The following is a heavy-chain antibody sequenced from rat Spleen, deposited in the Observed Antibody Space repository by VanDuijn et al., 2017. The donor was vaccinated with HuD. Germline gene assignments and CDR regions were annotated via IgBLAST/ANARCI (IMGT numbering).Heavy chain of an antibody. CDR1: GFTFSDYG. V-gene: IGHV5-29*01. Sequence: AASGFTFSDYGMAWVRQAPTKGLEWVATISYGDSSGHSSTYYRDSVKGRFTISRDNAKSTLSLQMDSLRSEDTATYYCARRHYGYTDYFDYWGQGVMVTVSS. CDR2: ISYGDSSGHSST. J-gene: IGHJ2*01. D-gene: IGHD1-9*01. CDR3: ARRHYGYTDYFDY.